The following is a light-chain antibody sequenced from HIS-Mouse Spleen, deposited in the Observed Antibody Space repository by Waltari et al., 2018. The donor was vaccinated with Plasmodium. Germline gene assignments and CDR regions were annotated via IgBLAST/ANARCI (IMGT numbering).Light chain of an antibody. Sequence: QSALTQPRSVSGSPGQSVTISCTGTSSDVGGYNYVSCYQQHPGNAPKLMIYDVSKRRSGVPDRCSGSKSGNTASLTISGLQAEDEADYYCCSYAGSYTYVFGTGTKVTVL. CDR3: CSYAGSYTYV. V-gene: IGLV2-11*01. J-gene: IGLJ1*01. CDR2: DVS. CDR1: SSDVGGYNY.